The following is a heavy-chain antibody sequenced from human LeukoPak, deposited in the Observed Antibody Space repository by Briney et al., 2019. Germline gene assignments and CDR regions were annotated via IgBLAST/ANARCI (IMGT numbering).Heavy chain of an antibody. CDR2: IVINGGKT. CDR3: VKVIAPYREYDY. D-gene: IGHD2/OR15-2a*01. CDR1: RFTFSSYA. Sequence: GGSLRLSCSASRFTFSSYAIHWVRQAPGKGLEYVSAIVINGGKTYYADSVKGRFTISRDNSKNTLCLQMSSLRAEDTAVYYCVKVIAPYREYDYWGQGTLVTVSS. J-gene: IGHJ4*02. V-gene: IGHV3-64D*06.